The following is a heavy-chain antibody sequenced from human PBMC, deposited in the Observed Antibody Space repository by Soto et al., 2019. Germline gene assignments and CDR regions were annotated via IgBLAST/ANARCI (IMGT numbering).Heavy chain of an antibody. V-gene: IGHV1-69*01. CDR2: IIPIFGTA. J-gene: IGHJ6*02. CDR3: ARGAAGGATGFYYYYYGMDV. D-gene: IGHD5-12*01. CDR1: GGTFSSYA. Sequence: QVQLVQSGAEVKKPGSSVKVSCKASGGTFSSYAISRVRQAPGQGLEWMGGIIPIFGTANYAQKFQGRVTITADESTSTAYMELSSLRSEDTAVYYCARGAAGGATGFYYYYYGMDVWGQGTTVTVSS.